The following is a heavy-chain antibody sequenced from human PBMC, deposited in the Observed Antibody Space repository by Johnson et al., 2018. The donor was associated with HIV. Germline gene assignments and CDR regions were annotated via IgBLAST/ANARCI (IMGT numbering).Heavy chain of an antibody. V-gene: IGHV3-23*04. CDR3: ASSSDCSGGSGADGFDI. CDR1: GLTFRSFA. CDR2: ISCSGGSK. D-gene: IGHD2-15*01. Sequence: MHLVESGGGLVQPGGSLRLSCAASGLTFRSFAMSWVRQAPGKGLEWVSVISCSGGSKYYADSVQGRFTISRDNSKNTLYLQMNSLRAEDAAVYFCASSSDCSGGSGADGFDIWGQGTKVIVSS. J-gene: IGHJ3*02.